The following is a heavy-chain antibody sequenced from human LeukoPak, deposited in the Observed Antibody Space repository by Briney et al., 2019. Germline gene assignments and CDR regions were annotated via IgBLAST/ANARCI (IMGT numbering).Heavy chain of an antibody. CDR3: ARDGPFRYCSGGSCYSVEAFDI. J-gene: IGHJ3*02. V-gene: IGHV4-4*02. D-gene: IGHD2-15*01. CDR1: GGSISSSNW. CDR2: IYYSGST. Sequence: PSETLSLTCAVSGGSISSSNWWSWVRQPPGKGLEWIGYIYYSGSTNYNPSLKSRVTISVDTSKNQFSLKLSSVTAADTAVYYCARDGPFRYCSGGSCYSVEAFDIWGQGTMVTVSS.